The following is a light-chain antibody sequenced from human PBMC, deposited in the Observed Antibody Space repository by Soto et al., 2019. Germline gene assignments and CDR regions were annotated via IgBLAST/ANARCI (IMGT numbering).Light chain of an antibody. Sequence: NFMLTQPHSVSESPGKTVTISCTRSSGSIASNHVQWYQQRPGSSPTTVIYEDNQRPSGVPDRFSGSIDSSSNSDSLTISGLKSEDEADYYCQSFDSSDQVFGGGTKLTVL. CDR1: SGSIASNH. CDR2: EDN. V-gene: IGLV6-57*01. CDR3: QSFDSSDQV. J-gene: IGLJ3*02.